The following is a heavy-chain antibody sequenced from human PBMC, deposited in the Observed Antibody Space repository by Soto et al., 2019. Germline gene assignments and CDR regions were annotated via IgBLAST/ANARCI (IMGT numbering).Heavy chain of an antibody. D-gene: IGHD2-2*01. V-gene: IGHV3-21*01. Sequence: PGGSLRLSCAVSGFYFNNYGINWVRQPPGKGLEWVSSVSKSDYTYYSDSVRGRFTISRDNAKNSVSLQMNSLRAEDTAVYYCAREDSIIIPAVSDFWGQGTLLTVSS. CDR1: GFYFNNYG. CDR2: VSKSDYT. J-gene: IGHJ4*02. CDR3: AREDSIIIPAVSDF.